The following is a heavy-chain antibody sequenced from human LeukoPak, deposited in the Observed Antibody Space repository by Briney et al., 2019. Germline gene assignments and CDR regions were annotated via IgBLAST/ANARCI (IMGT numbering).Heavy chain of an antibody. Sequence: PGGSLRFSCAASGFTFSSYAMRSVRQAPGEGLEYVSVVSSNGGSTYYANSVKGRFTISRDNSKNTLYLQMGSLRAEDLAVYYCARALVGSTANYYYYGMDVWGQGTTVTVSS. D-gene: IGHD1-1*01. J-gene: IGHJ6*02. CDR2: VSSNGGST. CDR3: ARALVGSTANYYYYGMDV. V-gene: IGHV3-64*01. CDR1: GFTFSSYA.